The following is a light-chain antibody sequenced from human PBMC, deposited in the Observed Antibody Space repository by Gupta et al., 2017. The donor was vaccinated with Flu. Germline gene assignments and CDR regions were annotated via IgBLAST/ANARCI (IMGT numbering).Light chain of an antibody. J-gene: IGKJ1*01. CDR1: QSINTY. V-gene: IGKV1-39*01. CDR3: QQTDNTPPWT. Sequence: DTQMTQSPSSLSASVGDRVTITCRASQSINTYLNWYQQKPGKAPNLLIHDASSLQTGVPSRFSGSGYGTDFTLSISSRQPDDFATYYCQQTDNTPPWTFGQGTKVEFK. CDR2: DAS.